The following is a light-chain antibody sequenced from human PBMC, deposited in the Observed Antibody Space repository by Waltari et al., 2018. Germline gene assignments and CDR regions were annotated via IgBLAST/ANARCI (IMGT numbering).Light chain of an antibody. Sequence: DVVMTQSPLSLPVTLGQPASISCTSSQSLVHSDGNTYLNWFQQRPGQSTRRLIYKVANRDSGVPDRFSGSGSGTDFTLKITRVEAEDVGVYYCMQGTHWPPITFGQGTRLEIK. CDR1: QSLVHSDGNTY. V-gene: IGKV2-30*02. J-gene: IGKJ5*01. CDR3: MQGTHWPPIT. CDR2: KVA.